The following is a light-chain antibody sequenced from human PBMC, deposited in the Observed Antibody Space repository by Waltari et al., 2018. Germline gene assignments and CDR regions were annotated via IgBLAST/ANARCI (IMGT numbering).Light chain of an antibody. CDR2: EVN. Sequence: QSALTQPPSASGSLGQSVTISCTGTSSNIGGFRFVSWYQQHPGKAPKLIIFEVNKRASGVPDRFSGSKSGTTASLTVSGLQPEEEAEYFCSSFAGFNNVIFGVGTKVTVL. V-gene: IGLV2-8*01. CDR3: SSFAGFNNVI. J-gene: IGLJ2*01. CDR1: SSNIGGFRF.